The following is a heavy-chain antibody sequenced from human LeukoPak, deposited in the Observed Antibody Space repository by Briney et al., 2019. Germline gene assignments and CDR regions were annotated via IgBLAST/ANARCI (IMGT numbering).Heavy chain of an antibody. CDR3: AREKIMVRGVYDY. V-gene: IGHV3-53*01. Sequence: PAGSLSLTCAASGFTVSSNYMSWVRQAPGQGLEWVSVIYSGGSTSYVDSLKGRFTISRDNSKNTLYLQMNSLRAEDTAVYYCAREKIMVRGVYDYWGQGTLVTVSS. CDR2: IYSGGST. CDR1: GFTVSSNY. D-gene: IGHD3-10*01. J-gene: IGHJ4*02.